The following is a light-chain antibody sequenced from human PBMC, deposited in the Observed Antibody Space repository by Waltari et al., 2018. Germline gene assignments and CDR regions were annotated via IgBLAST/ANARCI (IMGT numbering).Light chain of an antibody. V-gene: IGKV3-20*01. CDR1: QSVSRS. CDR3: QHYVCLPVS. CDR2: GAA. J-gene: IGKJ1*01. Sequence: EILLTRSPRALSLSPGERATLSCRASQSVSRSLAWYQQKPGQAPRLLIYGAASRATGIPDRFSGSGSGTDFSLTISRLEPEDSAVYYCQHYVCLPVSFGQGTKVEIK.